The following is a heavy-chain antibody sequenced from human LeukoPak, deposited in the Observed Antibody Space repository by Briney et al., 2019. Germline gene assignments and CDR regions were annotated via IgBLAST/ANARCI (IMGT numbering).Heavy chain of an antibody. J-gene: IGHJ3*02. Sequence: PGGSLRLSCAASGFTFDDYAMHWVRQAPGKGLEWVSGISWNSGSIGYADSVKGRFTISRDNAKNSLYLQMNSLRAEDTALYYCAKVNYYDSTGAFDIWGQGTMVTVSS. D-gene: IGHD3-22*01. CDR1: GFTFDDYA. CDR3: AKVNYYDSTGAFDI. CDR2: ISWNSGSI. V-gene: IGHV3-9*01.